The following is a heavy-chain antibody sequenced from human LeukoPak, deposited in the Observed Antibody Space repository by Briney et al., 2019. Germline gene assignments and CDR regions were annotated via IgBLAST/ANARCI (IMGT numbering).Heavy chain of an antibody. CDR3: ARRRGIAAAGHNWFDP. V-gene: IGHV4-59*12. D-gene: IGHD6-13*01. CDR1: GGSISGYY. CDR2: IYYTGST. J-gene: IGHJ5*02. Sequence: SETLSLTCTVAGGSISGYYWSWIRQTPGMGLEWIGYIYYTGSTNYNPSLKSRVTISVDASKNQFSLKLSSVTAADTAVYYCARRRGIAAAGHNWFDPWGQGTLVTVSS.